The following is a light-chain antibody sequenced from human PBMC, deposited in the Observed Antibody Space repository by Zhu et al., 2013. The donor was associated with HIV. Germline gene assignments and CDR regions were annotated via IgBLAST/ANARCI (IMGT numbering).Light chain of an antibody. V-gene: IGLV2-23*01. J-gene: IGLJ3*02. CDR1: NSDVGTYNL. Sequence: QSVLTQPASVSGSPGQSITISCTGTNSDVGTYNLVSWYQQHPDKAPKLIIYETTERPSGVSYRFSASKSGNTASLTISGLQAEDEADYYCCSYAGSSTLVFGGGTKLTVL. CDR3: CSYAGSSTLV. CDR2: ETT.